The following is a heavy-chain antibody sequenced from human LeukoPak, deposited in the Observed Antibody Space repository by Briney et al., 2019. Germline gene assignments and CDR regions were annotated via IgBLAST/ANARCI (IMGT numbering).Heavy chain of an antibody. CDR2: IKQDGSEK. Sequence: GGSLRLSCAASGFTFSSCWMSWVRQAPGKGLEWVANIKQDGSEKYYVDSVKGRFTISRDNAKNSLYLQMNSLRAEDTAVYYCARHYVGPIAVAGTDHDYWGQGTLVTVSS. V-gene: IGHV3-7*01. D-gene: IGHD6-19*01. CDR3: ARHYVGPIAVAGTDHDY. CDR1: GFTFSSCW. J-gene: IGHJ4*02.